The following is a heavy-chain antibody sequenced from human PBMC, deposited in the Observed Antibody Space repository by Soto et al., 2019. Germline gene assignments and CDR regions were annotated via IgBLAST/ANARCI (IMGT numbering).Heavy chain of an antibody. J-gene: IGHJ4*02. D-gene: IGHD3-10*01. Sequence: ASVKVSCKASGYTFTSYAMHWVRQAPGQRLEWMGWINAGNGNTKYSQKFQGRVTITRDTSASTAYMELSSLRSEDTAVYYCARIKLIWFGELPEATFDYWGQGTLVTVSS. CDR2: INAGNGNT. CDR1: GYTFTSYA. V-gene: IGHV1-3*01. CDR3: ARIKLIWFGELPEATFDY.